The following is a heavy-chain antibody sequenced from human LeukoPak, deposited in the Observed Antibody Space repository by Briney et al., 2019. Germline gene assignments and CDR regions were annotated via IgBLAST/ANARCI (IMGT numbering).Heavy chain of an antibody. CDR1: GFTFSNYA. J-gene: IGHJ4*02. Sequence: PGGSLRLSCAASGFTFSNYAMSWVRQAPGKGLEWVSAIGGSGGYTQYADSVKGRFTISRDNSKSTLYLQMNSLRADDTAIYYCAKDKNADSYYFDYWGQGTLVTVSS. CDR3: AKDKNADSYYFDY. V-gene: IGHV3-23*01. CDR2: IGGSGGYT. D-gene: IGHD4-17*01.